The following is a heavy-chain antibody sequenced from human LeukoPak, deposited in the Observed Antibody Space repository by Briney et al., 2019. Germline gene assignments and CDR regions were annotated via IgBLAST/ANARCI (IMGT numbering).Heavy chain of an antibody. Sequence: GGSLRLSCAASGFTFSSYVISWVRQAPGKGLEWVSTISASAGSTYYADSVKGRFTISRDNSKNTLYLQMNSLRAEDTAVYYCARDTKKTYYYDSSGYPPDYWGQGTLVTVSS. CDR3: ARDTKKTYYYDSSGYPPDY. J-gene: IGHJ4*02. V-gene: IGHV3-23*01. CDR2: ISASAGST. D-gene: IGHD3-22*01. CDR1: GFTFSSYV.